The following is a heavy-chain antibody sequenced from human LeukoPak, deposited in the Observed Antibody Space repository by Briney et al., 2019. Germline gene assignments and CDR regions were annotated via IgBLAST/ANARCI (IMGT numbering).Heavy chain of an antibody. V-gene: IGHV4-4*07. CDR3: ARSARYYYDSSGYYLHWYFDL. CDR1: GGSISSYY. J-gene: IGHJ2*01. CDR2: IYTSGST. Sequence: PSETLSLTCTVSGGSISSYYWSWIRQPAGKGLEWIGRIYTSGSTNYNPSLKSRVTMSVDTSKNQFSLKLSSVTAADTAVYYCARSARYYYDSSGYYLHWYFDLWGRGTLVTVSS. D-gene: IGHD3-22*01.